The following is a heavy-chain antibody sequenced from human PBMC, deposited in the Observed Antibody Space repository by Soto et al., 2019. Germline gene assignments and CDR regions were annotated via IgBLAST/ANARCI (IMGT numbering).Heavy chain of an antibody. CDR3: ARLAATYYYYYYYLDV. D-gene: IGHD2-15*01. V-gene: IGHV4-59*08. CDR1: GGSISSYY. J-gene: IGHJ6*03. CDR2: IYYSGST. Sequence: SETLSLTCTVSGGSISSYYWSWIRQPPGKGLEWIGYIYYSGSTNYNPSLKSRVTISVDTSKNQFSLKLSSVTAADTAVYYCARLAATYYYYYYYLDVWGKGTTVTVSS.